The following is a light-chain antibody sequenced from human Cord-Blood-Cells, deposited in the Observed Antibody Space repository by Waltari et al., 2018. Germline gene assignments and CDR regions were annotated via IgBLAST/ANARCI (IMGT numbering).Light chain of an antibody. CDR3: QQYGSSPVPYT. Sequence: EIVLTQSPGTLSLSPGERATLSCRASQSVSSSYLAWYQQTPGQAPRLLIYGASSRATGIPDRFSGSGSGTDFTLTISRLEPEDFAVYYCQQYGSSPVPYTFGQGTKLEIK. CDR1: QSVSSSY. V-gene: IGKV3-20*01. CDR2: GAS. J-gene: IGKJ2*01.